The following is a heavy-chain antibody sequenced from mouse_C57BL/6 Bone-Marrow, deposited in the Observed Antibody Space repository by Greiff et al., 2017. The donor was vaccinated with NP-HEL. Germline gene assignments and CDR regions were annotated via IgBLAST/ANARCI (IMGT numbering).Heavy chain of an antibody. D-gene: IGHD2-4*01. CDR3: ARQGDYYDPP. J-gene: IGHJ3*01. Sequence: EVMLVESGGGLVQPGGSLKLSCAASGFTFSDYYMYWVRQTPEKRLEWVAYISNGGGSTYYPDTVKGRFTISRDNAKNTLYLQMSRLKSEDTAMYYCARQGDYYDPPWGQGTLVTVSA. V-gene: IGHV5-12*01. CDR1: GFTFSDYY. CDR2: ISNGGGST.